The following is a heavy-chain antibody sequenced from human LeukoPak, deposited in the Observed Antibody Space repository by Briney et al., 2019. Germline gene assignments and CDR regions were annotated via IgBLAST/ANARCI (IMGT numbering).Heavy chain of an antibody. CDR3: ARSPDIYSGYDFFGYYYYGMDV. CDR1: GFTFSTYT. D-gene: IGHD5-12*01. V-gene: IGHV3-21*01. CDR2: ITSSSSYL. Sequence: PGGSLRLSCAASGFTFSTYTMNWVHQAPGKGLEWVSSITSSSSYLYYADSVKGRFTISRDNAKNSLYLQMNSLRAEDTAVYYCARSPDIYSGYDFFGYYYYGMDVWGQGTTVTVSS. J-gene: IGHJ6*02.